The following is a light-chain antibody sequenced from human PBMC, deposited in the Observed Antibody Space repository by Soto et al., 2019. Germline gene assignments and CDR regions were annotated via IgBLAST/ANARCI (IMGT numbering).Light chain of an antibody. CDR2: AAS. Sequence: DIQMTQSPSSLSVSVGDRVTITCRASQSISSYLNWYQQKPGKAPNLLIYAASSLQSGVPSRFSGSESGTDFTLTISSLQPEDSATYYCQQSYDTPHTFGQGTKLEIK. CDR3: QQSYDTPHT. V-gene: IGKV1-39*01. J-gene: IGKJ2*01. CDR1: QSISSY.